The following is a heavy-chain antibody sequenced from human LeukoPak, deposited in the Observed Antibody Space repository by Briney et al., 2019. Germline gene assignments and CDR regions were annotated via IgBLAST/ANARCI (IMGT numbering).Heavy chain of an antibody. Sequence: PGGSLRLSCAVSGFRFSSYSINWVRQAPGKGLEWVSSISGSSSYIYYADSVKGRFTISRDNAKNSLSLQMNSLRSEDTAVYYCARGGDHPTYLFQYMDVWGKGTTVTVSS. J-gene: IGHJ6*03. CDR1: GFRFSSYS. CDR3: ARGGDHPTYLFQYMDV. D-gene: IGHD3-16*01. V-gene: IGHV3-21*01. CDR2: ISGSSSYI.